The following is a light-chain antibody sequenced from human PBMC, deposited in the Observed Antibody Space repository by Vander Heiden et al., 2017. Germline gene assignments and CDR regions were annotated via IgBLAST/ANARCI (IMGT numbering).Light chain of an antibody. Sequence: QSALTQPASVSGSPGQSITFSCTGTSSDVGSYNLVSWSQQHPGKAPKLMIYDVTKRPSGVSNRFSGSKSGNTASLTISGLQAEDEANYHCCSYAGSSTFRVFGGGTKLTVL. CDR3: CSYAGSSTFRV. J-gene: IGLJ3*02. V-gene: IGLV2-23*02. CDR1: SSDVGSYNL. CDR2: DVT.